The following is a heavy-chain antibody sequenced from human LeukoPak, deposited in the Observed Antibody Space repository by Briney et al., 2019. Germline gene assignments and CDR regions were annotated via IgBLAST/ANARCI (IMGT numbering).Heavy chain of an antibody. CDR2: IWNDGSNK. V-gene: IGHV3-33*01. J-gene: IGHJ3*02. Sequence: GGSLRLSCAASGFTFSSYGMHWVRQAPGKGLEWVAVIWNDGSNKYYADSVKGRCTISRDNSKNTLFLQMNSLRAEDTAVYYCATRIAADLWAFNIWGQGTMVTVSS. D-gene: IGHD6-25*01. CDR1: GFTFSSYG. CDR3: ATRIAADLWAFNI.